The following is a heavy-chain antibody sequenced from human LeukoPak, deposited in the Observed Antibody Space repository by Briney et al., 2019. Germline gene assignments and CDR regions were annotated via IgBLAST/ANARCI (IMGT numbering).Heavy chain of an antibody. CDR3: ARDIGNSGWYTFDY. Sequence: SQTLSLTCAISGDSVSSNSAAWNWIRQSPSRGLEWLGRTFYRSKWYYDYAVSVKSRIIISPDTSKNQFSLQLSSVTPEDTAVYYCARDIGNSGWYTFDYWGQGTLVTVSS. CDR2: TFYRSKWYY. J-gene: IGHJ4*02. D-gene: IGHD6-19*01. CDR1: GDSVSSNSAA. V-gene: IGHV6-1*01.